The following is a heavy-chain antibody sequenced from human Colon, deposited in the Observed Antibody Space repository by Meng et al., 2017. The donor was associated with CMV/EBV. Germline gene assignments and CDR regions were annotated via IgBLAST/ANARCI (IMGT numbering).Heavy chain of an antibody. Sequence: SETLFLTCAAYGGSFSGYYWSWIRQPPGKGLEWIGEINHSGSTNYNPSLKSRVTISVDTSKNQFSLKLSSVTAADTAVYYCARVTVVPAAYDAFDIWGQGTMVTVSS. CDR1: GGSFSGYY. CDR3: ARVTVVPAAYDAFDI. V-gene: IGHV4-34*01. D-gene: IGHD2-2*01. J-gene: IGHJ3*02. CDR2: INHSGST.